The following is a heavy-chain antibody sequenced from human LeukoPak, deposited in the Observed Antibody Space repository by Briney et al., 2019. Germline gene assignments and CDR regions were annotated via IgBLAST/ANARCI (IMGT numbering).Heavy chain of an antibody. CDR3: ARDSSQYSSSWYNWFDP. Sequence: ASVEVSCKASGYTFTGYYMHRVRQAPGQGLEWMGWINPNSGGTNYAQKFQGRVTMTRDTSISTAYMELSRLRSDDTAVYYCARDSSQYSSSWYNWFDPWGQGTLVTVSS. CDR1: GYTFTGYY. CDR2: INPNSGGT. D-gene: IGHD6-13*01. V-gene: IGHV1-2*02. J-gene: IGHJ5*02.